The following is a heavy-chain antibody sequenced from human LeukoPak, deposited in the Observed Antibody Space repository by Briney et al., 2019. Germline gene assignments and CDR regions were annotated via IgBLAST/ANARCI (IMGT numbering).Heavy chain of an antibody. V-gene: IGHV1-69*06. J-gene: IGHJ5*02. CDR2: IIPIFGTA. CDR3: ARDFMGRWRGNWFGP. Sequence: SVKVSCKASGGTFSSYAISWVRQAPGQGLEWMGGIIPIFGTANYAQKFQGRVTITADKSTSTAYMELSSLRSDDTAGYYCARDFMGRWRGNWFGPWGQGNLVNGFS. D-gene: IGHD3-10*01. CDR1: GGTFSSYA.